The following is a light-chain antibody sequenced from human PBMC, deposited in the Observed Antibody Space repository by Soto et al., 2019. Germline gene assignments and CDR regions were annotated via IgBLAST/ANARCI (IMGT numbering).Light chain of an antibody. J-gene: IGLJ1*01. CDR2: EVN. Sequence: QSALTQHASVSGSPGQSITISCTGTSSDVGAYNYVSWYQQHPGKAPKLIIYEVNNRPSGFSNRFSGSKSGNTASLTISGLQAEDEAGYYCSSYTDSGTLVFGSGTKVTVL. V-gene: IGLV2-14*01. CDR3: SSYTDSGTLV. CDR1: SSDVGAYNY.